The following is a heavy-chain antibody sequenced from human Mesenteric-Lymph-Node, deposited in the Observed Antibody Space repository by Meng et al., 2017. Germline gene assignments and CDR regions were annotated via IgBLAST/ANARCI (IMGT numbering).Heavy chain of an antibody. CDR3: VRDVGDSSGYYFVGL. V-gene: IGHV1-2*06. CDR2: INPDSGAT. Sequence: GALVQSGAEVKKPWASVKVSCKASGYTFTGYRMYWVRQAPGQGPEWMGRINPDSGATNYAQTFQGRVTLTRDTSIDTAYMELRGLRSDDTAVYFCVRDVGDSSGYYFVGLWGQGTLVTVSS. J-gene: IGHJ4*02. CDR1: GYTFTGYR. D-gene: IGHD3-22*01.